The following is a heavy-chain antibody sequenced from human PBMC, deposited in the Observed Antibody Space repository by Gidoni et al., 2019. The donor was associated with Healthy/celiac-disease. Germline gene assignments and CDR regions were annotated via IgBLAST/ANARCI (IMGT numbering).Heavy chain of an antibody. D-gene: IGHD3-22*01. CDR1: GFPFSSYE. V-gene: IGHV3-48*03. Sequence: EVQLVESGGGLVQPGGSLRLSCAASGFPFSSYEMNWVRQAPGKGLEWVSYIISSGSTIYYADSVKGRFTISRDNAKNSLYLQMNSLRAEDTAVYYCARGESYYYDSSGYSTPHWFDPWGQGTLVTVSS. CDR2: IISSGSTI. CDR3: ARGESYYYDSSGYSTPHWFDP. J-gene: IGHJ5*02.